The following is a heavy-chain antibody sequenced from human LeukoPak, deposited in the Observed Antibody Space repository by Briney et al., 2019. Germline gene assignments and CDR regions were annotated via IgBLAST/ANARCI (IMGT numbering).Heavy chain of an antibody. CDR2: ISYDGSNK. J-gene: IGHJ4*02. D-gene: IGHD3-22*01. V-gene: IGHV3-30*18. CDR3: AKDKGSGYDSRGYYLAYYFDY. CDR1: GFTFSNYG. Sequence: GGSLRLSCAASGFTFSNYGMHWVRQSPGKGLEWVAVISYDGSNKYYVDSVKGRFTISRDNSKNTVYLQMNSLRAEDTAVYYCAKDKGSGYDSRGYYLAYYFDYWGQGTLVTVSS.